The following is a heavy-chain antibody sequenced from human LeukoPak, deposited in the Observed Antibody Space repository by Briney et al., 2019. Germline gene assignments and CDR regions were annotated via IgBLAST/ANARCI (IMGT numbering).Heavy chain of an antibody. CDR3: ARVDIVATTNGRVH. V-gene: IGHV4-4*02. J-gene: IGHJ4*02. D-gene: IGHD5-12*01. CDR1: GGSISSSNW. CDR2: IYHSGST. Sequence: SETLSLTCAVSGGSISSSNWWSWVRQPPGKGLEWIGEIYHSGSTNYNPSLKSRVTISVDKSKNQFSLKLSSVTAADTAVYYCARVDIVATTNGRVHWGQGTLVTVSS.